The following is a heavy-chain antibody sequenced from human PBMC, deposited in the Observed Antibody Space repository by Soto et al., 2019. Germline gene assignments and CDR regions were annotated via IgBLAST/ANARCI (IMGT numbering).Heavy chain of an antibody. V-gene: IGHV3-23*01. Sequence: GGSLRLSCAASGFTFSSYAMSWVRQAPGKGLEWVSAISGSGGSTYYADSVKGRFTISRDNSKNTLYLQMNSLRAEDTTVYYCAKDSGYSSSWYPNHLDYWGQGTLVTVSS. CDR3: AKDSGYSSSWYPNHLDY. D-gene: IGHD6-13*01. J-gene: IGHJ4*02. CDR1: GFTFSSYA. CDR2: ISGSGGST.